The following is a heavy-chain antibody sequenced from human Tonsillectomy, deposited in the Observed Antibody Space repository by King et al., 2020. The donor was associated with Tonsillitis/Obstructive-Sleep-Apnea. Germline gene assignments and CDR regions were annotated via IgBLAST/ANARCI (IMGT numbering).Heavy chain of an antibody. J-gene: IGHJ4*02. Sequence: HVQLVESGAEVKTPGASVRVSCRAAGYTFTEFYIHLVRHARGQGLEWLGRINPSSCVTTYAQKLQGIVTMTSDTSANTVYLELSSLRSEDTAVYYCARDDVVGRYIDSWGQGTLVTVSS. CDR2: INPSSCVT. D-gene: IGHD1-14*01. CDR1: GYTFTEFY. CDR3: ARDDVVGRYIDS. V-gene: IGHV1-46*01.